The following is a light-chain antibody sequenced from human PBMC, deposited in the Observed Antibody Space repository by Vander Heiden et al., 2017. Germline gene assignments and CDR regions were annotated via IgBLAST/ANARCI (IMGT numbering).Light chain of an antibody. Sequence: EIVMTQSPVTLSVSPGERATLPCRASQNIDSNLAWYQQKPGQAPRLLIYAASTRATDVPARFSGSGSGTDFTLTINNLQSEDFVVYYCQQYQDWPFTFGLGTKPEI. CDR1: QNIDSN. J-gene: IGKJ2*01. V-gene: IGKV3-15*01. CDR2: AAS. CDR3: QQYQDWPFT.